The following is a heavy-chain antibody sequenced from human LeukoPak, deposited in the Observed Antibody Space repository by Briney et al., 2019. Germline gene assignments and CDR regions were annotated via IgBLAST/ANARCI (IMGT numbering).Heavy chain of an antibody. CDR3: ARGAYYYDSSGYYYPDY. Sequence: XVKVSCKASGGTFSSYAISWVRQAPGQGLEWMGGIIPIFGTANYAQKFQGRVTITADESTSTAYMELSSLRSEDTAVYYCARGAYYYDSSGYYYPDYWGQGTLVTVSS. CDR2: IIPIFGTA. V-gene: IGHV1-69*01. J-gene: IGHJ4*02. D-gene: IGHD3-22*01. CDR1: GGTFSSYA.